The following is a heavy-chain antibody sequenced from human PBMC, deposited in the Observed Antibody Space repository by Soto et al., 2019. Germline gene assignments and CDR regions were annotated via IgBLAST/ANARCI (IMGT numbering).Heavy chain of an antibody. J-gene: IGHJ6*02. D-gene: IGHD3-22*01. Sequence: SETLSLTCSVSGGSVTLTSYYWGWIRQPPGKGLEWIGNVYYSGSTNCNPSLKSRVTISVDTSKNQFSLSLKSVTAADTAVYYCASDYSGYSADPEYYGVEVWGQGTTVTVSS. CDR1: GGSVTLTSYY. V-gene: IGHV4-39*01. CDR3: ASDYSGYSADPEYYGVEV. CDR2: VYYSGST.